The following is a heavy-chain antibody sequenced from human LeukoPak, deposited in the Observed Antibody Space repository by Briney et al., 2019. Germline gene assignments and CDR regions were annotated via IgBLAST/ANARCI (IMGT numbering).Heavy chain of an antibody. V-gene: IGHV3-7*04. CDR1: GFTFSDYW. CDR3: AGGTLDY. D-gene: IGHD3-16*01. Sequence: GGSLRLSCAASGFTFSDYWMTWVRQAPGQGLAWVAHINQDGSEQHFVGSVQGRFTISRDNAKNSLYLQMDSLRAEDTAVYYCAGGTLDYWGQGTPVTVFS. CDR2: INQDGSEQ. J-gene: IGHJ1*01.